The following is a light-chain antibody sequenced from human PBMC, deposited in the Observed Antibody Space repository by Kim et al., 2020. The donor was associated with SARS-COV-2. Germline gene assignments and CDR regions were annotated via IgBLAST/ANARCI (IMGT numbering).Light chain of an antibody. V-gene: IGKV3-20*01. CDR1: QSISSNY. CDR2: GAS. Sequence: EIVLTQSPGTLSLSPGERATLSCRASQSISSNYLAWYQQRLGQAPRLLIYGASVRATGIPDRFSGSGSGTDFILTISRLEPKDFAVYYCQQYDSSPAITFGQGTRLEIK. CDR3: QQYDSSPAIT. J-gene: IGKJ5*01.